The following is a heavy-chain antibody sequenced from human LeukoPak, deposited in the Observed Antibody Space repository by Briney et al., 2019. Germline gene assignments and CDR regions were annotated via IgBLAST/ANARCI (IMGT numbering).Heavy chain of an antibody. Sequence: GGSLRLSCAASGFTFSSYAMSWVRQAPGRGLEWVSAISGSGGSTYYADSVKGRFTISRDNSKNTLYLQMNSLRAEDTAVYYCARDPGSGYSYGYYAYWGQGTLVTVSS. D-gene: IGHD5-18*01. CDR3: ARDPGSGYSYGYYAY. CDR2: ISGSGGST. CDR1: GFTFSSYA. V-gene: IGHV3-23*01. J-gene: IGHJ4*02.